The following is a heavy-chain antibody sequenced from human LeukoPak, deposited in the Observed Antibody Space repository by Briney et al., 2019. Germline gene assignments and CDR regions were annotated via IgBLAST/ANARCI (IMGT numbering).Heavy chain of an antibody. V-gene: IGHV4-30-2*01. CDR3: AREHGGIDY. CDR2: IYHSGST. J-gene: IGHJ4*02. D-gene: IGHD4-23*01. Sequence: SETLSLTCTVSGGSISSGGYYWSWIRQPPGKGLEWIGYIYHSGSTYYNPSLKSRVTISVDRPKNQFSLKLSSVTAADTAVYYCAREHGGIDYWGQGTLVTVSS. CDR1: GGSISSGGYY.